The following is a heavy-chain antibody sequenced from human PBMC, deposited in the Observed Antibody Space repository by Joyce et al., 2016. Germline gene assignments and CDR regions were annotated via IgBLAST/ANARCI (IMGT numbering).Heavy chain of an antibody. Sequence: EVQLVESGGGVVQPGGSLRLSCAASGFIFSLYNMNWVRQAPGKGLEWISYISSPNSPIYYADSVKGRFTISRDNTNNSLYLQMNSLRAEDTAVYYCVRRVYGDYGGDFDYWGQGTLVTVSS. CDR1: GFIFSLYN. J-gene: IGHJ4*02. D-gene: IGHD4-17*01. CDR3: VRRVYGDYGGDFDY. CDR2: ISSPNSPI. V-gene: IGHV3-48*01.